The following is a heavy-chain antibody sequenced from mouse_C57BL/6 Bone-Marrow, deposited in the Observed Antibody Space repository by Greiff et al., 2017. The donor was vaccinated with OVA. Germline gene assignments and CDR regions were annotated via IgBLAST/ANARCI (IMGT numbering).Heavy chain of an antibody. CDR3: ARNPVAHWYFDV. J-gene: IGHJ1*03. CDR2: IWSGGST. Sequence: QVQLKESGPGLVQPSQSLSITCTVSGFSLTSYGVHWVRQSPGKGLEWLGVIWSGGSTDYNAAFISRLSISKDNSKSQVFFKMNSLQADDTAIYYCARNPVAHWYFDVWGTGTTVTVSS. V-gene: IGHV2-2*01. D-gene: IGHD1-1*01. CDR1: GFSLTSYG.